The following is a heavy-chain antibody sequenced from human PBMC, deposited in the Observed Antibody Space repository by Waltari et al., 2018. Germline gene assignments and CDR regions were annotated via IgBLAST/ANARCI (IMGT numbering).Heavy chain of an antibody. D-gene: IGHD3-22*01. Sequence: EVQLVQSGAEVKKPGESLKISCKGSGFSFTNYWIGWVRQMPGKGLEWMGIIYLGDSNTRHCPSFTGRVTISADNSIITAYLHWSNLKASDTAMFYCARRSRFYDTTGLYAFDIWGQGTMVTVSS. J-gene: IGHJ3*02. CDR3: ARRSRFYDTTGLYAFDI. V-gene: IGHV5-51*01. CDR1: GFSFTNYW. CDR2: IYLGDSNT.